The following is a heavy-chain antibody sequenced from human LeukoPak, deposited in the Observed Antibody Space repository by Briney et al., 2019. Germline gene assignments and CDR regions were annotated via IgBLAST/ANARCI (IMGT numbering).Heavy chain of an antibody. CDR2: IHYSRTT. V-gene: IGHV4-39*01. D-gene: IGHD6-19*01. CDR1: GGSISNPNYN. Sequence: SETLSLTCSVSGGSISNPNYNWYWLRQSPGKGLEWVGSIHYSRTTYYNPSLKSRVTISVDTSKNQLSLRLSSLTAADTAVYYCARVLRGSSGWTPFDYWGQGTLVTVSS. J-gene: IGHJ4*02. CDR3: ARVLRGSSGWTPFDY.